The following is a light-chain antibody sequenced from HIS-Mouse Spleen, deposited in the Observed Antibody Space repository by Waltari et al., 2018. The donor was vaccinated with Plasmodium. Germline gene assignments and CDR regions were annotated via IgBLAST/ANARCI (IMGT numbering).Light chain of an antibody. CDR3: QQYYSTPLT. Sequence: DIVMTQSPDSLAVSLGERATINCKSSQSVLYSSKNKNYLAWYQQKPGQPPKLLIYWAATRESGVPDRFSGSGSETDFTLTVSSLQAEDVAVYYCQQYYSTPLTFGGGTKVEIK. CDR2: WAA. CDR1: QSVLYSSKNKNY. J-gene: IGKJ4*01. V-gene: IGKV4-1*01.